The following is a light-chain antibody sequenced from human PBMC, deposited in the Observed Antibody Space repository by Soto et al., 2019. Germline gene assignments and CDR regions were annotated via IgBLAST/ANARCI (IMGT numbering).Light chain of an antibody. CDR3: ASWDDSLNGWV. CDR2: SNS. V-gene: IGLV1-44*01. J-gene: IGLJ3*02. CDR1: SSNIESNT. Sequence: QSVLTQPPSASGTPGQRVTISCSGSSSNIESNTVNWYQQLPGTAPKVLIYSNSQRTSGVPDRFSGSKSGTSASLAISGLQSEDEADYYCASWDDSLNGWVFGGGTKLTVL.